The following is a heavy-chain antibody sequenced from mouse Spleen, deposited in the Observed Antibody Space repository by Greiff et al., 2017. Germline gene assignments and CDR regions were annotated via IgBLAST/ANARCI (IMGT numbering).Heavy chain of an antibody. D-gene: IGHD2-1*01. V-gene: IGHV1-52*01. J-gene: IGHJ2*01. Sequence: QVQLQQPGAELVRPGSSVKLSCKASGYTFTSYWMHWVKQRPIQGLEWIGNIDPSDSETHYNQKFKDKATLTVDKSSSTAYMQLSSLTSEDSAVYYCARGIYGNYFYFDYWGQGTTLTVSS. CDR1: GYTFTSYW. CDR2: IDPSDSET. CDR3: ARGIYGNYFYFDY.